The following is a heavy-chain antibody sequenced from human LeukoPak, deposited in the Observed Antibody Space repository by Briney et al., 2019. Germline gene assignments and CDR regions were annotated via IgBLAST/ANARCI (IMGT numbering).Heavy chain of an antibody. D-gene: IGHD6-19*01. CDR3: ARRGVAGTKYFDY. Sequence: GGSLRLSCAASGFTFRSYGMHWVRQAPGKGLEWVAIIWYDGSNKYYADSVKGRFTISRDNSKNTLYLQMNSLRDEDTAVYYCARRGVAGTKYFDYWGQGTLVCASS. CDR2: IWYDGSNK. CDR1: GFTFRSYG. V-gene: IGHV3-33*01. J-gene: IGHJ4*02.